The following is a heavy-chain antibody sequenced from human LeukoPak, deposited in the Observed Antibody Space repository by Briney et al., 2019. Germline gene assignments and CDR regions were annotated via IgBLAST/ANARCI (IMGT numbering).Heavy chain of an antibody. CDR1: GFTFSSNA. CDR3: ARGSGIAARRAPFDY. J-gene: IGHJ4*02. Sequence: GGSLRLSCAASGFTFSSNAMSWVRQAPGKGLEYVSAISSNGGSTYYANSVKGRFTISRDNSKNTLYLQMGSLRAEDMAVYYCARGSGIAARRAPFDYWGQGTLVTVSS. D-gene: IGHD6-6*01. CDR2: ISSNGGST. V-gene: IGHV3-64*01.